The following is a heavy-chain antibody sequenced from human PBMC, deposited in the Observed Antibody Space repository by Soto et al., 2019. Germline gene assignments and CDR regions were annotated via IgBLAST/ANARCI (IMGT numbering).Heavy chain of an antibody. D-gene: IGHD1-26*01. CDR2: LYSGGST. J-gene: IGHJ4*02. CDR3: ARATVGASDFGFDS. Sequence: EVQLVESGGGLGQPGGSLRLSCAASGFTVNEYYMTWVRQAPGKGLEWVSLLYSGGSTIYADSVKGRVTISRDSSKNTLYLQMNSLRVEDTAVYYCARATVGASDFGFDSWGQGTLVTVSS. V-gene: IGHV3-53*01. CDR1: GFTVNEYY.